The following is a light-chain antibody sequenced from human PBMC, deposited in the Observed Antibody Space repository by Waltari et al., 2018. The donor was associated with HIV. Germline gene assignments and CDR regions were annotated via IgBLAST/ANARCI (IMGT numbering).Light chain of an antibody. CDR2: EVR. CDR3: SSFTDNRAVI. Sequence: QSVLTQPAPVSGSPGQSVAVSCTGTSSDLGGYDYVAWYQQHPDKAPKLLIYEVRSRPSGVSDRFSGSKSGNTASLTISGLQPEDEADYYCSSFTDNRAVIFGGGTKLTVL. CDR1: SSDLGGYDY. V-gene: IGLV2-14*03. J-gene: IGLJ2*01.